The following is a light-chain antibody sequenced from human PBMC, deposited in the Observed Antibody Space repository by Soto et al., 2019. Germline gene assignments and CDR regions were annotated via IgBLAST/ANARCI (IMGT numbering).Light chain of an antibody. CDR3: AALDDSLSGVV. CDR1: SSNIGSNY. V-gene: IGLV1-47*01. CDR2: RNN. J-gene: IGLJ2*01. Sequence: QSVLTQPTSASGTPGQRVTISCSGSSSNIGSNYVYWYQQLPGTAPKLLIYRNNQRPSGVPDRFSGSKSGTSASLAISGLRYEDESDYYCAALDDSLSGVVFGGGTQLTVL.